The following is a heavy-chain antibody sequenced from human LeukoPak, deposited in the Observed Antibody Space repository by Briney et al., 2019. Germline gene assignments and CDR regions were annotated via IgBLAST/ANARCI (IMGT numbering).Heavy chain of an antibody. CDR1: GGSFSGYY. V-gene: IGHV4-34*01. CDR2: INHSGSA. J-gene: IGHJ4*02. CDR3: ARGLGYCSGGSCYSRDRDVYYFGY. D-gene: IGHD2-15*01. Sequence: PSETLSLTCAVYGGSFSGYYWSWIRQPPGKGLEWIGEINHSGSANYNPSLKSRVTISVDTSKNQFSLKLSSVTAADTAVYYCARGLGYCSGGSCYSRDRDVYYFGYWGQGTLVTVSS.